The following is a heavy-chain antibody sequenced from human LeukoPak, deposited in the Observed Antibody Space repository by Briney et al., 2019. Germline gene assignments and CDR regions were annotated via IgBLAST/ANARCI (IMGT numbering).Heavy chain of an antibody. J-gene: IGHJ4*02. CDR1: GGSISSSSYY. CDR2: IYYSGST. D-gene: IGHD4-11*01. CDR3: ASRTRMTTVFSFDY. V-gene: IGHV4-39*01. Sequence: SETLSLTCTVSGGSISSSSYYWGWIRQPPGKGLEWIGSIYYSGSTYYNPSLKSRVTISVDTSKNQFSLKLSAVTAADTAVYYCASRTRMTTVFSFDYWGQGTLVTVSS.